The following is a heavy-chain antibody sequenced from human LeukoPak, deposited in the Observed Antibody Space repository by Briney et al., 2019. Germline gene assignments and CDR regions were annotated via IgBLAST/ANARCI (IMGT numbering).Heavy chain of an antibody. V-gene: IGHV4-39*01. CDR2: IYYSGST. Sequence: SETLSLTCTVSGGPTSSSSYYWGWIRQPPGKGLEWIGSIYYSGSTYYNPSLKSRVTTSVDTSKKQFSLKLISVTAADTAVYYCSRHDNSGYYSLHYGGQGALVTVSS. D-gene: IGHD3-22*01. CDR3: SRHDNSGYYSLHY. J-gene: IGHJ4*02. CDR1: GGPTSSSSYY.